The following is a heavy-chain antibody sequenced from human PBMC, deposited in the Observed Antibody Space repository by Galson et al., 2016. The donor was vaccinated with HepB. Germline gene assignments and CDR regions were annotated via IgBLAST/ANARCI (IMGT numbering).Heavy chain of an antibody. Sequence: SLRLSCAASGFTFSDYYMNRIRQAPGKGLEWISYISSRSSTIYYADSVKGRFTISRDNAKNTLYLQMNSLRAEDTAVYYCARVLGSYQSFDYWGQGTLVTVSS. CDR1: GFTFSDYY. CDR2: ISSRSSTI. D-gene: IGHD1-26*01. J-gene: IGHJ4*02. V-gene: IGHV3-11*04. CDR3: ARVLGSYQSFDY.